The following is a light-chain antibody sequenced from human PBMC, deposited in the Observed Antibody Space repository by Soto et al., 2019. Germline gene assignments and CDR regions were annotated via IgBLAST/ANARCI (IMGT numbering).Light chain of an antibody. CDR3: QSYDTSLSAVV. CDR2: RNI. V-gene: IGLV1-47*01. J-gene: IGLJ3*02. Sequence: QSVLTQPPSASGTPGQWVXIXCXXSSSNIGXXXVYWYQQVPETAPKLLIYRNILRASGVPDRFSASRSGTSASLAISGLRSEDEADYYCQSYDTSLSAVVFGGGTKLTVL. CDR1: SSNIGXXX.